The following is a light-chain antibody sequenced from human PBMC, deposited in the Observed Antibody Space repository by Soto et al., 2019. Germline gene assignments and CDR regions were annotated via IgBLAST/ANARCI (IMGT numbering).Light chain of an antibody. V-gene: IGKV3-20*01. J-gene: IGKJ1*01. CDR3: HQYGSSPGT. Sequence: ETVLTQSPGTPSLSPGERATLSCRASQRVTSNYLAWYQQKPGQAPRLLIFGASIRDTGIPDRFSGSGSGTDFTLTISRLEPEDFAVYYCHQYGSSPGTFGQGTKVDIK. CDR1: QRVTSNY. CDR2: GAS.